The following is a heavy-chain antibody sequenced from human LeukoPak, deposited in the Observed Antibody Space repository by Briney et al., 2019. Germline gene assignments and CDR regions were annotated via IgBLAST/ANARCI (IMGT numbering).Heavy chain of an antibody. D-gene: IGHD3-10*01. CDR2: ISYDGSNK. J-gene: IGHJ4*02. CDR3: ARDGSGSYYNPTFDY. Sequence: GGSLRLSCAASGFTFSSYAMHWVRQAPGKGLEWVAVISYDGSNKYYADSVKGRFTISRDNSKNTLYLQMNGLRAEDTAVYYCARDGSGSYYNPTFDYWGQGTLVTVSS. V-gene: IGHV3-30*04. CDR1: GFTFSSYA.